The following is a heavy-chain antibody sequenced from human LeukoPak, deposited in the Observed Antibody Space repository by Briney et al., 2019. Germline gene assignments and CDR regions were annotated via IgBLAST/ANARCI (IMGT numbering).Heavy chain of an antibody. CDR1: GFTFSSNS. CDR3: ARRGAVAGTGDY. Sequence: GGSLRLSCAASGFTFSSNSMNWVRQAPGKGLEWVSSSSHSNSYIYYADSVKGRFIISRDNAKNSLYLQMYSLRAEDTALYYCARRGAVAGTGDYWGQGTLVTVSS. D-gene: IGHD6-19*01. J-gene: IGHJ4*02. CDR2: SSHSNSYI. V-gene: IGHV3-21*01.